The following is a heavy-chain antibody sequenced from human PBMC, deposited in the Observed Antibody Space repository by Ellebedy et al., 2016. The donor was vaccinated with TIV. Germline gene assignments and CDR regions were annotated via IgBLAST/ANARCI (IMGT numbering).Heavy chain of an antibody. J-gene: IGHJ5*02. V-gene: IGHV3-11*06. CDR1: GFTFSDYY. D-gene: IGHD1-1*01. CDR3: ARAQLELPIHNWFNP. CDR2: ISSSSSYI. Sequence: GESLKISXAASGFTFSDYYMSWIRQAPGKGLEWVSSISSSSSYIYYADSVKGRFTISRDNSKNTLYLQMNSLRAEDTAVYYCARAQLELPIHNWFNPWGQGTLVTVSS.